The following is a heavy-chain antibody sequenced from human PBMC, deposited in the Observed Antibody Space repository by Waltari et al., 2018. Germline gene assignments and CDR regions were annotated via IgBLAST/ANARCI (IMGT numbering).Heavy chain of an antibody. D-gene: IGHD3-22*01. Sequence: QLQLQESGPGLVKPSETLSLTCTVSGGSISSSNYYWGWIRRPPGKGLEWIGSIYYSGSTYYHPSLKSRVTISVDTSKNQFYLKLNSVTAADTAVHYCARSGYYDSSGYYWWFDPWGQGTLVTVSS. CDR2: IYYSGST. J-gene: IGHJ5*02. CDR3: ARSGYYDSSGYYWWFDP. CDR1: GGSISSSNYY. V-gene: IGHV4-39*01.